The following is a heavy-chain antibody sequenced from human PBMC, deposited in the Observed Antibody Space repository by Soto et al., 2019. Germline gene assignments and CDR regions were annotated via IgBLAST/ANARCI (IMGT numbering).Heavy chain of an antibody. V-gene: IGHV3-30-3*01. Sequence: QVLLVESGGGVVQPGGSLRLSCTASEFTFSTYPMHWVRQAPGKGLEWVAVISHDEGNKFYGDSMKGRFTISRDNFKNTLYLQMNSLGSGDTAVYYCGRGASELWGGDPEIHCFDSWGQGTLVTVSS. CDR1: EFTFSTYP. CDR2: ISHDEGNK. CDR3: GRGASELWGGDPEIHCFDS. D-gene: IGHD2-21*02. J-gene: IGHJ4*02.